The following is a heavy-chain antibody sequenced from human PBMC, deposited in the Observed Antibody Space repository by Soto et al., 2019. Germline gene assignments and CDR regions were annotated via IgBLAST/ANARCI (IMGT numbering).Heavy chain of an antibody. CDR3: AGAPYRGYSGYDPP. CDR1: GGTFSSYA. Sequence: QVQLVQSGAEVKKPGSSVKVSCKASGGTFSSYAISWVRQAPGQGLEWMGGIIPIFGTANYAQKVQGRVTITADESTSTAYMGLSSLRSEDTAVYYCAGAPYRGYSGYDPPWGQGTLVTVSS. D-gene: IGHD5-12*01. V-gene: IGHV1-69*12. J-gene: IGHJ5*02. CDR2: IIPIFGTA.